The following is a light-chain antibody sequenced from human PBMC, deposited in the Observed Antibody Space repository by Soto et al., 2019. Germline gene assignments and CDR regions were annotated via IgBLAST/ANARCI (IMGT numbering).Light chain of an antibody. Sequence: DIQMTQSPSTLSASVGDRVNITCRDSQSVSTWLAWYQRKPGKVPKLLIYKAYSLESGVPSRFSGSGSGTEFTLTIISLQPDDFATYYCQQYNSNPIPFGGGNKVEIK. CDR2: KAY. V-gene: IGKV1-5*03. CDR1: QSVSTW. J-gene: IGKJ4*01. CDR3: QQYNSNPIP.